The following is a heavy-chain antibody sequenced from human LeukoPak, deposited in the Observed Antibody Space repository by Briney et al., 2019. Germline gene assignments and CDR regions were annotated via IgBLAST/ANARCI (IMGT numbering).Heavy chain of an antibody. CDR1: GFTVSSNY. J-gene: IGHJ4*02. V-gene: IGHV3-53*04. Sequence: GGSLRLSXAASGFTVSSNYMSWVRQAPGQGLEWVSVIYSDGNTYYADSVKGRSTISRNNSKNTLYLQMNSLRPEDTAVYYGAREAGEMAIFYYWGQGTLLTVSS. CDR3: AREAGEMAIFYY. CDR2: IYSDGNT. D-gene: IGHD5-24*01.